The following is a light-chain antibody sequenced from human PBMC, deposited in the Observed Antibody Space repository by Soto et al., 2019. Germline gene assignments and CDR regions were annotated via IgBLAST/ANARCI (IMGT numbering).Light chain of an antibody. CDR1: QSVSSSH. CDR3: QRYGS. Sequence: EIGLTQSPGTLSLSPGERATLSCRASQSVSSSHLAWYQQKPGQAPRLLIYGASSRATGIPDRFSGSGSGTDFTLTISRLEPEDFAVYYCQRYGSFGQGTKVEIK. J-gene: IGKJ1*01. V-gene: IGKV3-20*01. CDR2: GAS.